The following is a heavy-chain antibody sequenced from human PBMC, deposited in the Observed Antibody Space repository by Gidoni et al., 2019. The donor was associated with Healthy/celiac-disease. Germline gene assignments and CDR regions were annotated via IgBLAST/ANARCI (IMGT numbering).Heavy chain of an antibody. J-gene: IGHJ2*01. CDR2: ISGSGGST. CDR3: AKFPPYNGNGIWYFDL. D-gene: IGHD5-12*01. V-gene: IGHV3-23*01. CDR1: GFTFSSYA. Sequence: EVQLLESGGGLVQPGGSLRLSCAASGFTFSSYAMSWVRQAPGKGLEWVSAISGSGGSTYYADSVKGRFTISRDNSKNTLYLQMNSLRAEDTAVYYCAKFPPYNGNGIWYFDLWGRGTLVTVSS.